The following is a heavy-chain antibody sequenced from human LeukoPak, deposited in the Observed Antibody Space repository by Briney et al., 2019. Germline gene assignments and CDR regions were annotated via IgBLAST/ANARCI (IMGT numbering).Heavy chain of an antibody. CDR2: INHSGST. J-gene: IGHJ5*02. D-gene: IGHD6-13*01. Sequence: PSETLSLTCAVYGGSFSGYYWSWIRQPPGKGLEWIGEINHSGSTNYNPSLKSRVTISVDTSKNQFSLKLSSVTAADTAVYYCAGGLMARRGAAAEKRDNWFDPWGQGTLVTVSS. CDR3: AGGLMARRGAAAEKRDNWFDP. CDR1: GGSFSGYY. V-gene: IGHV4-34*01.